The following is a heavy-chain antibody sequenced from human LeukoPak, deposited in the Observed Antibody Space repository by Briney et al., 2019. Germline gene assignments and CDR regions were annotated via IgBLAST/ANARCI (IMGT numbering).Heavy chain of an antibody. V-gene: IGHV4-34*01. CDR3: ASARWEPRFDP. Sequence: SETLSLTCAVYGESLNSYYWSWIRQAPGKGLEWIGEFRQSGGTNYNSSLTSRVSISVDTFKSQFSLKLTSVTAADTAVYYCASARWEPRFDPWGQGTLVTVSS. CDR2: FRQSGGT. J-gene: IGHJ5*02. D-gene: IGHD1-26*01. CDR1: GESLNSYY.